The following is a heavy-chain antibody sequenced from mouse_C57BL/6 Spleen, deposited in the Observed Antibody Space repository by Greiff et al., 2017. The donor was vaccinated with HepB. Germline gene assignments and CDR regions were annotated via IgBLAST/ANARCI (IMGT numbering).Heavy chain of an antibody. CDR2: IYPRDGST. Sequence: VQLQQSDAELVKPGASVKISCKVSGYTFTDHTIHWMKQRPEQGLEWIGYIYPRDGSTKYNENFKGKATLTADKSSSTAYMQLNSLTSEDSAVYFCARWYYYGSRYWYFDVWGTGTTVTVSS. CDR3: ARWYYYGSRYWYFDV. CDR1: GYTFTDHT. V-gene: IGHV1-78*01. J-gene: IGHJ1*03. D-gene: IGHD1-1*01.